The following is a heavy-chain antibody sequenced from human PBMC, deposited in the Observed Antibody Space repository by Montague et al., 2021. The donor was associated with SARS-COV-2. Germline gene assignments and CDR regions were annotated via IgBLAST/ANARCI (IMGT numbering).Heavy chain of an antibody. D-gene: IGHD3-9*01. CDR3: ARDAHYDILTGYFGY. V-gene: IGHV3-7*01. CDR2: IKQDGSEK. Sequence: SLRLSCAASGFTFSSYWMSWVRQAPGKGLEWVANIKQDGSEKYYVDSVKGRFTISRDNAKNSLYLQMNSLRAEDTAVYYCARDAHYDILTGYFGYWGQGTLVTVSS. CDR1: GFTFSSYW. J-gene: IGHJ4*02.